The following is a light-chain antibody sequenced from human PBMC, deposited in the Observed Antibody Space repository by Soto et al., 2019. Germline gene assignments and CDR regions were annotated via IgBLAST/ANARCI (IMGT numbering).Light chain of an antibody. CDR2: GAS. Sequence: EIVLTQSPGTLSVSPGERATLSCRASQSVSSKLAWYQQKPGEAPRLLFYGASTGATGIPARFSGSGSETEFTLSISSLQSEDSVVYYCQQYNKWPGTFGQGTKVEIK. CDR1: QSVSSK. J-gene: IGKJ1*01. CDR3: QQYNKWPGT. V-gene: IGKV3-15*01.